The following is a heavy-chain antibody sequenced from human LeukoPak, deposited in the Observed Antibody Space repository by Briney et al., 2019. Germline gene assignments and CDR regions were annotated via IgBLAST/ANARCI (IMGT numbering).Heavy chain of an antibody. V-gene: IGHV3-48*01. Sequence: GGSLRLSCAASGFTFSSYSMNWVRQAPGKGLEWVSYISSSSSTIYYAGSVKGRFTISRDNAKNSLYLQMNSLRAEDTAVYYCANGYPWDYWGQGTLVTVSS. CDR2: ISSSSSTI. D-gene: IGHD5-24*01. CDR3: ANGYPWDY. CDR1: GFTFSSYS. J-gene: IGHJ4*02.